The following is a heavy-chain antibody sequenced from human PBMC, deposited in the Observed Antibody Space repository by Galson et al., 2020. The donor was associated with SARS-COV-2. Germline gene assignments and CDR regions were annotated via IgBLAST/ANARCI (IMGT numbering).Heavy chain of an antibody. Sequence: SLKISCAASGFTFDDYAMHWVRQAPGKGLEWVSGISWNSGSIGYADSVKGRFTISRDNAKNSLYLQMNSLRAEDTALYYCAKDSSGQDYWGQGTLVTVSS. J-gene: IGHJ4*02. CDR1: GFTFDDYA. CDR3: AKDSSGQDY. CDR2: ISWNSGSI. D-gene: IGHD6-19*01. V-gene: IGHV3-9*01.